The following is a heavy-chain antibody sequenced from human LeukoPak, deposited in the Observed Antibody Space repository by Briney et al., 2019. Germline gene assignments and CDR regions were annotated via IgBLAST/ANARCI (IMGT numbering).Heavy chain of an antibody. CDR3: AKEVGGPFDY. CDR2: ISYDGSNK. V-gene: IGHV3-30*04. Sequence: GGSLRLSCAASGFTFSIYTMHWVRQAPGKGLEWVAVISYDGSNKFYADSVKGRFTISRDNSKNTLYLQMNSLRPEDTAVYYCAKEVGGPFDYWGQGTLVLVSS. J-gene: IGHJ4*02. D-gene: IGHD3-10*01. CDR1: GFTFSIYT.